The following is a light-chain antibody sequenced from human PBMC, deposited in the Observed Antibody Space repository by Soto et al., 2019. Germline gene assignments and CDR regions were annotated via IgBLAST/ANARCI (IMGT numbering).Light chain of an antibody. Sequence: DIVMTQSPLSLPVTPGEPASISCRSSQSLLHSNGYNYLDWYLQKPGQSPQLLTYLGSNRPSGVPDRFSGSGSGTDFTLKISRVEAEDVGVYYCMQALQTSRFGQGTKVEIK. V-gene: IGKV2-28*01. J-gene: IGKJ1*01. CDR3: MQALQTSR. CDR1: QSLLHSNGYNY. CDR2: LGS.